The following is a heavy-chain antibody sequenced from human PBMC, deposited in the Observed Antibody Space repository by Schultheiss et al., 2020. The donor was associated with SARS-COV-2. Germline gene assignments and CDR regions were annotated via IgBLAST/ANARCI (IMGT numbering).Heavy chain of an antibody. CDR1: GFTFSSYA. J-gene: IGHJ4*02. CDR2: ISSNGGST. Sequence: GGSLRLSCSASGFTFSSYAMHWVRQAPGKGLEYVSAISSNGGSTYYADSVKGRFTISRDNSKNTLYLQMNSLRAEDTAVYYCAKDLRGDGDDYWGQGTLVTVSS. D-gene: IGHD4-17*01. V-gene: IGHV3-64*04. CDR3: AKDLRGDGDDY.